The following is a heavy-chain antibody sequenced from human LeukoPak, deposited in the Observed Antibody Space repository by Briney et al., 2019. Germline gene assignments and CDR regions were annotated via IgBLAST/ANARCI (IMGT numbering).Heavy chain of an antibody. J-gene: IGHJ5*02. CDR2: INHSGST. V-gene: IGHV4-34*01. Sequence: SETLSLTCAVYGVSFSGYYWSWIRQPPGKGLEWIGEINHSGSTNYNPSLKSRVTISVDTSKNQFSLKLSSVTAADTAVYYCARGFRVIDPWGQGTLVTVSS. CDR1: GVSFSGYY. D-gene: IGHD2-8*01. CDR3: ARGFRVIDP.